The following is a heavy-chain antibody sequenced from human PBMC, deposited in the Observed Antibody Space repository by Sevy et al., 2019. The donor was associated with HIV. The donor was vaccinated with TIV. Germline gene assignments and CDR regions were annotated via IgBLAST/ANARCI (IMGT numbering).Heavy chain of an antibody. Sequence: ASVKVSCKASGYTFTSYDINWVRQATGQGLEWMGWMNPNSGNTGYAQKFQGRVTMTRNTSISTAYMELSSLRSEDTAVYYCARGWLGYCSSTSCYLGAFDIWGQGTMVTVSS. J-gene: IGHJ3*02. CDR3: ARGWLGYCSSTSCYLGAFDI. CDR2: MNPNSGNT. CDR1: GYTFTSYD. V-gene: IGHV1-8*01. D-gene: IGHD2-2*01.